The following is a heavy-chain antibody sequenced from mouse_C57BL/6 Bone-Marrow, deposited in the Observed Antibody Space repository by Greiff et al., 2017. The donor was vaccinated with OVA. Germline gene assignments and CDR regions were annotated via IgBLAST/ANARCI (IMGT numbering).Heavy chain of an antibody. CDR2: IYPYNDGT. J-gene: IGHJ2*01. V-gene: IGHV1-14*01. Sequence: EVQLQESGPELVKPGASVKMSCKASGYTFTSYVMHWVKQKPGQGLEWIGYIYPYNDGTKYNEKFKGKATLTSDKSSSTAYMELSSLTSEDSAVYYCARSFPITTVVVDYWGQGTTLTVSS. D-gene: IGHD1-1*01. CDR3: ARSFPITTVVVDY. CDR1: GYTFTSYV.